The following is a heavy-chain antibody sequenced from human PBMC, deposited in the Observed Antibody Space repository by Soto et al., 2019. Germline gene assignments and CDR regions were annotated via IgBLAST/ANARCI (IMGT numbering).Heavy chain of an antibody. CDR2: INHSGST. CDR3: ARGRGSGGYYYGSGSQKNMDV. CDR1: GGSFSGYY. J-gene: IGHJ6*03. Sequence: QVQLQQWGAGLLKPSETLSLTCAVYGGSFSGYYWSWIRQPPGKGLEWIWEINHSGSTNYNPSRKSRVTISLDTSTTQFYMKLSSVTAADTAVYYCARGRGSGGYYYGSGSQKNMDVWGKGTTVTVSS. V-gene: IGHV4-34*01. D-gene: IGHD3-10*01.